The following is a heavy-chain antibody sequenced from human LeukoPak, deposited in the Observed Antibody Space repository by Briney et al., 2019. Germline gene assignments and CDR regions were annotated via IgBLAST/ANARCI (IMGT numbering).Heavy chain of an antibody. Sequence: GGPLRLSCAASGFTFSSYWMSWVRQAPGKGLEWVAFIRYDGSNKYYADSVKGRFTISRDNSKNTLSLQMNSLRAEDTAVYYCAKGDYDSSGYGTYWGQGTLVTVSS. CDR2: IRYDGSNK. CDR3: AKGDYDSSGYGTY. J-gene: IGHJ4*02. D-gene: IGHD3-22*01. V-gene: IGHV3-30*02. CDR1: GFTFSSYW.